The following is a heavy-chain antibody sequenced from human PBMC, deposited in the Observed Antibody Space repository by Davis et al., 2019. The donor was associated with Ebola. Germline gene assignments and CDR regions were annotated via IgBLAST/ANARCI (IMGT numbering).Heavy chain of an antibody. V-gene: IGHV1-69*13. CDR3: ARERYRDGSDYFFEQSH. D-gene: IGHD3-10*01. CDR2: IIPIFGTA. Sequence: SVKVSCKASGGTFSSYAISWVRQAPGQGLEWMGGIIPIFGTANYAQKFQGRVTITADESTSTAYMELSSLRSEDTAVYYCARERYRDGSDYFFEQSHWGQGTLVTVSS. CDR1: GGTFSSYA. J-gene: IGHJ4*02.